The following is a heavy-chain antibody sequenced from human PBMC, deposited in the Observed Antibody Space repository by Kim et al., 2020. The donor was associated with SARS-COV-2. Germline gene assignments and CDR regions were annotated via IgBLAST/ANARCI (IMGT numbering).Heavy chain of an antibody. J-gene: IGHJ5*02. CDR2: INAGNGNT. Sequence: ASVKVSCKASGYTFTSYAMHWVRQAPGQRLEWMGWINAGNGNTKYSQKFQGRVTITRDTSASTAYMELSSLRSEDTAVYYCARDLGGLYYDSSGYISEGWFDPWGQGTLVTVSS. CDR1: GYTFTSYA. D-gene: IGHD3-22*01. CDR3: ARDLGGLYYDSSGYISEGWFDP. V-gene: IGHV1-3*01.